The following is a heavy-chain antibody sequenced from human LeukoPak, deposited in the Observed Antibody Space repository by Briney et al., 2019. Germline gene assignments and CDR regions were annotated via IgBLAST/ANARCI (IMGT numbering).Heavy chain of an antibody. V-gene: IGHV6-1*01. D-gene: IGHD6-13*01. J-gene: IGHJ3*02. CDR3: ARDSSSWSGAFDI. Sequence: SQTLSLTCAISGDSVSSNSAAWNWIRQSPSRGLEWPGRTYYRSKWYNDYEVSVKSRITINPDTSKNQFSLQLNSVTAADTAVYYCARDSSSWSGAFDIWGQGTMVTVSS. CDR1: GDSVSSNSAA. CDR2: TYYRSKWYN.